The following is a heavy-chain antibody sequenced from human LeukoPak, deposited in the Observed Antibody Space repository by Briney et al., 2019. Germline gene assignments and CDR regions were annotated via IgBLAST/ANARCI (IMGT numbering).Heavy chain of an antibody. CDR3: ASGYDPVDY. CDR2: ISYDGSNK. V-gene: IGHV3-30*03. D-gene: IGHD5-12*01. CDR1: GFTLSSYG. J-gene: IGHJ4*02. Sequence: GRSLRLSCAASGFTLSSYGMHWVRQAPGKGLEWVAVISYDGSNKYYADSVKGRFTISRDNAKNSLYLQMNSLRAEDTAVYYCASGYDPVDYWGQGTLVTVSS.